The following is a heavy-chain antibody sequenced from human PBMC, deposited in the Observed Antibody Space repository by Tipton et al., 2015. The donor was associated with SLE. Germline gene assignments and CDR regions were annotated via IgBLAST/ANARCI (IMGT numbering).Heavy chain of an antibody. V-gene: IGHV4-31*03. CDR3: ARNHYHISTGYSDAFDI. Sequence: TLSLTCTVSGVSMSRGGYYWSWIRQHPGKGLECIGYIYYSGNTHYSPSLKGRVTMSVDTSKNQFSLKLSSVTAADTAVYYCARNHYHISTGYSDAFDIWGQGTMVTVSS. J-gene: IGHJ3*02. CDR1: GVSMSRGGYY. D-gene: IGHD3-9*01. CDR2: IYYSGNT.